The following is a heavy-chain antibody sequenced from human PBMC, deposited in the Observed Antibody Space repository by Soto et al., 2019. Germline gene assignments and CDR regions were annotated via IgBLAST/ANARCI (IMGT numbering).Heavy chain of an antibody. V-gene: IGHV3-11*01. Sequence: GGSLRLSCAASGFTFSDYYMSWIRQAPGKGLEWVSYISSSGSTIYYADSVKGRFTISRDNAKNSLYLQMNSLRAEDTALYYCARDAPLSTYGQYYFDYWGQGTLVTVSS. J-gene: IGHJ4*02. CDR2: ISSSGSTI. CDR3: ARDAPLSTYGQYYFDY. CDR1: GFTFSDYY. D-gene: IGHD3-3*02.